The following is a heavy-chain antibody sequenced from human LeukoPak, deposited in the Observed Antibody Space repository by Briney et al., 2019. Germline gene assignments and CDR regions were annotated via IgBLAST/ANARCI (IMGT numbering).Heavy chain of an antibody. D-gene: IGHD3-10*01. J-gene: IGHJ4*02. V-gene: IGHV3-74*01. CDR2: INSDGSST. CDR1: GFTFSSYW. Sequence: SGGSLRLSCTVSGFTFSSYWMHWVRQAPGKGLVWVSRINSDGSSTSYGDSVKGRFTISRDNAMITLYLQITSLLAVDTAVDYCAGVELQWFEKFPNQYYFDYWGQGTLVTVSS. CDR3: AGVELQWFEKFPNQYYFDY.